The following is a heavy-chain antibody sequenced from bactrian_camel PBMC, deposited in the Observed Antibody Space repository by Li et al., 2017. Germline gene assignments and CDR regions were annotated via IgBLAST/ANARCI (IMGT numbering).Heavy chain of an antibody. Sequence: VQLVESGGGSVQAGGSLRLSCAASGFAFSEDCMGWFRQAPGKGPEGVAAIDSDGASIYLDSMKGRFIISRDNAKNTLYLQMNDLKPEDTAMYFCAASKAVAGVTLWEDEYKHWGQGTQVTVS. CDR3: AASKAVAGVTLWEDEYKH. V-gene: IGHV3S26*01. D-gene: IGHD6*01. CDR2: IDSDGAS. J-gene: IGHJ4*01. CDR1: GFAFSEDC.